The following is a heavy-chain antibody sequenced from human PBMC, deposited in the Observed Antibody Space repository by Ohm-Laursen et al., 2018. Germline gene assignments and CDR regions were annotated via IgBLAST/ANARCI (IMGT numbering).Heavy chain of an antibody. V-gene: IGHV1-69*01. CDR1: GGTFTSYA. CDR2: ITPMFGTA. J-gene: IGHJ1*01. CDR3: ARDGLGTRGYFHH. Sequence: SSVNVSCKPSGGTFTSYAISWVRQAPGQELEWLGEITPMFGTANSAQKFQGRVTITADESTSTAYMDLSSLRSEDTAIYYCARDGLGTRGYFHHWGQGSLVTVSS. D-gene: IGHD3-10*01.